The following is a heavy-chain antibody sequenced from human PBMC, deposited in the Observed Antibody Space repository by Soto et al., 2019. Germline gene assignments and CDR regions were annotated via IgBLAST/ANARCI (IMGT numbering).Heavy chain of an antibody. D-gene: IGHD3-3*01. CDR1: GFTFSDYY. CDR2: ISSSSSYT. V-gene: IGHV3-11*06. CDR3: ASDYGNDYDFWSGYYTDIVGYYAFDI. Sequence: QVQLVESGGGLVKPGGSLRLSCAASGFTFSDYYMSWIRQAPGKGLEWVSYISSSSSYTNYADSVKGRFTISRDNAKSSMYVPINRLRADDTAVYYCASDYGNDYDFWSGYYTDIVGYYAFDIWGQGTLVTVSS. J-gene: IGHJ3*02.